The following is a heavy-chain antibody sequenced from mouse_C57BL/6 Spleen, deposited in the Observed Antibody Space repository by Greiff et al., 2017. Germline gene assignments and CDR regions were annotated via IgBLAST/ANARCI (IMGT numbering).Heavy chain of an antibody. D-gene: IGHD1-1*01. CDR3: ARDRPSITTEGFDV. J-gene: IGHJ1*03. Sequence: ESGPGLVKPSQSLSLTCSVTGYSITSGYYWNWIRQFPGNKLEWMGYISYDGSNNYNPSLKNRISITRDTSKNQFFLKLNSVTTEDTATYYCARDRPSITTEGFDVWGTGTTVTVSS. CDR1: GYSITSGYY. CDR2: ISYDGSN. V-gene: IGHV3-6*01.